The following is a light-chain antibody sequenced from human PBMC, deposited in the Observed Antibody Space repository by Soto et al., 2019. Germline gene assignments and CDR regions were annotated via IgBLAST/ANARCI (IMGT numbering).Light chain of an antibody. V-gene: IGLV2-14*01. Sequence: QSALTQPASVSVSPGQSITISCTGTSSDVGGYNYVSWYQQHPGKAPKLMIYDVSNRPSGVSNRFSGSKSGNTASLTISGLQAEDEADYYCSSYTSSSTWSFGTGTKVTVL. CDR3: SSYTSSSTWS. J-gene: IGLJ1*01. CDR2: DVS. CDR1: SSDVGGYNY.